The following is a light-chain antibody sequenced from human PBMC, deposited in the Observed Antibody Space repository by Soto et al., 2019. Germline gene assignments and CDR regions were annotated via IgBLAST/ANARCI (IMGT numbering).Light chain of an antibody. J-gene: IGLJ3*02. CDR1: SSDVGSYNL. CDR3: SSYTLRNTLVL. V-gene: IGLV2-14*02. CDR2: EVS. Sequence: QSALTQPASVSGSPGQSITISCTGTSSDVGSYNLVSWYQQHPGKAPRLIIYEVSSRPSGVSYRFSGSKSGNTASLTISGLQAEDEADYYCSSYTLRNTLVLFGGGTKLTVL.